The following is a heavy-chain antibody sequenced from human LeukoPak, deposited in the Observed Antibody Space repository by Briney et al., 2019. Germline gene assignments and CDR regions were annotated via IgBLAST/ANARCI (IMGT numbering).Heavy chain of an antibody. CDR2: ISPYNGNT. Sequence: ASVKVSCKASGYTFTSYGISWVRQAPGKGLEWMGWISPYNGNTNYAQKLQGRVTMTTDTSTSTAYMELRSLRSDDTAVYYCARPHVGQGGSGYLYYYYYMDVWSKGTTVTVSS. CDR1: GYTFTSYG. J-gene: IGHJ6*03. V-gene: IGHV1-18*01. D-gene: IGHD5-12*01. CDR3: ARPHVGQGGSGYLYYYYYMDV.